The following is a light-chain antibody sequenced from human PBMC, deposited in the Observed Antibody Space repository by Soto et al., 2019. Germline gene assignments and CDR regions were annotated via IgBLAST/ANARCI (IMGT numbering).Light chain of an antibody. CDR2: WAS. CDR3: QQYYGSPPWT. Sequence: DIVMTQSPDSLVVSLGERATINCKSSQSVLYSSNNKNYLAWYQQKPGQPPKLLIYWASTRESGVPDRFSGSGSGTDFTLTITSLQAEDVAVYYCQQYYGSPPWTFGQGTKVEIK. CDR1: QSVLYSSNNKNY. V-gene: IGKV4-1*01. J-gene: IGKJ1*01.